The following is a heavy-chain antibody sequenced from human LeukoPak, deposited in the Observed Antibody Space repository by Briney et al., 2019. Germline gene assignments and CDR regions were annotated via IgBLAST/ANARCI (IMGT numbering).Heavy chain of an antibody. CDR2: IGGGGYNP. D-gene: IGHD1-1*01. Sequence: GSLRLSCAASGIRFSSFAMSWVRQAPGKVLEWVSPIGGGGYNPYYADSVKGLFTISTNNSKNTLYLEMNSLRAEDTAVYFCAKENRDTGTTTFDYWGQGTLVTVSS. J-gene: IGHJ4*02. CDR3: AKENRDTGTTTFDY. CDR1: GIRFSSFA. V-gene: IGHV3-23*01.